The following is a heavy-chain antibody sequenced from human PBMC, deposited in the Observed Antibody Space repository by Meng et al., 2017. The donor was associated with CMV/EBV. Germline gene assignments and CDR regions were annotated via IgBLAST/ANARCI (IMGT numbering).Heavy chain of an antibody. D-gene: IGHD2-2*02. CDR3: ARVSIVDCSSTSCYTEPTPYYYYGMDV. CDR1: GFTFSSYS. J-gene: IGHJ6*02. Sequence: GESLKISCAASGFTFSSYSMNWVRQAPGKGLEWVSSISSSSSYIYYADSVKGRFTISRDNAKNSLYLQMNSLRAEDTAVYYCARVSIVDCSSTSCYTEPTPYYYYGMDVWGQGTTVTVSS. CDR2: ISSSSSYI. V-gene: IGHV3-21*01.